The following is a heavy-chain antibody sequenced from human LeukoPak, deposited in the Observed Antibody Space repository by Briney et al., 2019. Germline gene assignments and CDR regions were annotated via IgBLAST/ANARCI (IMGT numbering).Heavy chain of an antibody. V-gene: IGHV3-21*01. D-gene: IGHD3-16*01. J-gene: IGHJ5*02. CDR2: ISSSSSYI. Sequence: GGSLRLSCAASGFTFSNYYMNWVRQAPGKGLEWVSSISSSSSYIYYADSVKGRFTISRDNAKNSLYLQMNSLRAEDTAVYYCASQSYARFDPWGQGTLVTVSS. CDR1: GFTFSNYY. CDR3: ASQSYARFDP.